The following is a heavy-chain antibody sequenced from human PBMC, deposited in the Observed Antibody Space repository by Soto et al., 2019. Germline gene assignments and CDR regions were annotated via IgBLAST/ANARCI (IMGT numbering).Heavy chain of an antibody. CDR2: IVPMINKI. V-gene: IGHV1-69*02. Sequence: QVQLVQSGAEVERPGSSVKVAGKTSGGTTSSYTIGWVRQAPGQGLEWMGNIVPMINKIDYAQKFQGRVKITADKSTRTVYMELNSLRSEDTAVYFCALRTGNWNPLADWGQGTLVTVSS. CDR3: ALRTGNWNPLAD. D-gene: IGHD1-1*01. CDR1: GGTTSSYT. J-gene: IGHJ4*02.